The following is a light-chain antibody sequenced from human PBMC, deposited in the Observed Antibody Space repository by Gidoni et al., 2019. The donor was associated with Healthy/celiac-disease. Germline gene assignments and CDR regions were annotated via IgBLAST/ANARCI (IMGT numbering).Light chain of an antibody. J-gene: IGKJ2*03. CDR1: QSISSY. CDR3: QQSYSTPPYS. Sequence: DIQMTQSPSSLSASVGDRVTITCRASQSISSYLNLYQQKPGKAPKLLIYAASSLQSGVPSRFSGSGSGTDFTLNSSSLQPEDFATYYCQQSYSTPPYSFGQGTKLEIK. CDR2: AAS. V-gene: IGKV1-39*01.